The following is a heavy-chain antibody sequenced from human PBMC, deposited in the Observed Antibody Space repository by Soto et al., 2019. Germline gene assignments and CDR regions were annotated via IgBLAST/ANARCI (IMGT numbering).Heavy chain of an antibody. Sequence: GGSLRLPWAASGFILSRCPMHWVRQAPGKGLEWVAVISYDGSNKYYADSVKGRFTISRDYSKTTLYLQMNSLRAEDTAVYYCAEGKIGGGMDVWGQGTTVTVSS. J-gene: IGHJ6*02. D-gene: IGHD2-15*01. CDR1: GFILSRCP. CDR3: AEGKIGGGMDV. V-gene: IGHV3-30*18. CDR2: ISYDGSNK.